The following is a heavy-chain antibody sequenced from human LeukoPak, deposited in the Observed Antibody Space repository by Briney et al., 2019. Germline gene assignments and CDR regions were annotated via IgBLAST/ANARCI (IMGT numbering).Heavy chain of an antibody. Sequence: GGSLRLSCAASGFIFNHYAMSWVRQAPGKGLEWVAVMSYDGSNKYYADSVKGRFTISRDNSKNTLYLQMNSLRAEDTAVYYCAKDYYASGTYYNPPNAFDIWGQGTMVTVSS. J-gene: IGHJ3*02. D-gene: IGHD3-10*01. CDR2: MSYDGSNK. CDR3: AKDYYASGTYYNPPNAFDI. CDR1: GFIFNHYA. V-gene: IGHV3-30*18.